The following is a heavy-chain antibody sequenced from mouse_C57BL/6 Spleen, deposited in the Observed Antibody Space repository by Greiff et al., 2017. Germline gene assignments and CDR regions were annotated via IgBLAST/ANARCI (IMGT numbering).Heavy chain of an antibody. CDR1: GFTFSDYG. CDR2: ISSGSSTI. D-gene: IGHD3-3*01. CDR3: ARKGWEAFYAMDY. V-gene: IGHV5-17*01. Sequence: EVQRVESGGGLVKPGGSLKLSCAASGFTFSDYGMHWVRQAPEKGLEWVAYISSGSSTIYYADTVKGRFSIARDNAKNSVFMQMSRLRYEDTAMYYCARKGWEAFYAMDYWGQGTSVTVCS. J-gene: IGHJ4*01.